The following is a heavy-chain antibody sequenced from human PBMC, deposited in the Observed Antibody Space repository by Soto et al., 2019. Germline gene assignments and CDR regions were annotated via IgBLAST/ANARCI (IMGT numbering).Heavy chain of an antibody. CDR3: ARDYRGWFGQDYYYYGMDV. J-gene: IGHJ6*02. V-gene: IGHV3-30-3*01. Sequence: GGSLRLSCAASGFTFSSYAMHWVRQAPGKGLEWVAVISYDGSNKYYADSVKGRFTISRDNSKNTLYLQMNSLRAEDTAVYYCARDYRGWFGQDYYYYGMDVWGQGTTVTVSS. CDR2: ISYDGSNK. D-gene: IGHD3-10*01. CDR1: GFTFSSYA.